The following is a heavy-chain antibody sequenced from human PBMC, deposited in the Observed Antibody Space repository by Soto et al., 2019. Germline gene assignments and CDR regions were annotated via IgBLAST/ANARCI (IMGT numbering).Heavy chain of an antibody. CDR1: GGSISSSSYY. D-gene: IGHD6-13*01. CDR3: ARRLKQLVLFDY. CDR2: IYYSGST. V-gene: IGHV4-39*06. J-gene: IGHJ4*02. Sequence: PSETLSLTYTVSGGSISSSSYYWGWIRQPPGKGLEWIGSIYYSGSTNYNPSLKSRVTISVDTSKNQFTLKLSSVTAADTAVYYCARRLKQLVLFDYWGQGTLVTVSS.